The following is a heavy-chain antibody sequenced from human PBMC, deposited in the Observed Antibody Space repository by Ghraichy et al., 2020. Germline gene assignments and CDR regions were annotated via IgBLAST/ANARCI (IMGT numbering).Heavy chain of an antibody. CDR2: INHSGST. Sequence: SQTLSLTCAVYGGSFSGYYWSWIRQPPGKGLEWIGEINHSGSTNYNPSLKSRVTISVDTSKNQFSLKLSSVTAADTAVYYCVRQVVVHYFDYWGQGTLVTVSS. CDR1: GGSFSGYY. CDR3: VRQVVVHYFDY. D-gene: IGHD3-22*01. J-gene: IGHJ4*02. V-gene: IGHV4-34*01.